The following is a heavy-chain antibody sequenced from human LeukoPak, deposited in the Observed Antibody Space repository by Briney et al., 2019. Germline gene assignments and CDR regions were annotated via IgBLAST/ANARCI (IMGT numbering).Heavy chain of an antibody. CDR3: AKDQYGGNPQYYFDY. D-gene: IGHD4-23*01. CDR2: ISGSGGNT. Sequence: PGGSLRLSCAASGFTFSSYAMSWVRQAPGKGLEWVSGISGSGGNTYYADSVEGRFTISRDNSKNTLYLQMNSLRAEDTAVYYCAKDQYGGNPQYYFDYWGQGTLVTVSS. V-gene: IGHV3-23*01. CDR1: GFTFSSYA. J-gene: IGHJ4*02.